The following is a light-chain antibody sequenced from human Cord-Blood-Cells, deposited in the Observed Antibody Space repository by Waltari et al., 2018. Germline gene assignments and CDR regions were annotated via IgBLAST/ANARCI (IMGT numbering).Light chain of an antibody. CDR1: SSDVGGYNY. J-gene: IGLJ3*02. Sequence: QSALTRPASVSGSPGQSITISCTGTSSDVGGYNYVSWYQQYPAKAAKLMIYDVSKRPSGVSNRFSGSKSGNTASLTISGLQAEDEADYYCSSYTSSSTWVFGGGTKLTVL. V-gene: IGLV2-14*01. CDR3: SSYTSSSTWV. CDR2: DVS.